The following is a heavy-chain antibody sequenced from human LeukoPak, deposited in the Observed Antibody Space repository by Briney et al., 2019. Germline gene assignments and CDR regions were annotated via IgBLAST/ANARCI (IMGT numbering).Heavy chain of an antibody. D-gene: IGHD1-1*01. CDR1: GGSISSYY. Sequence: PSETLSLTCTVSGGSISSYYWSWIRQPAGKGLEWIGRIYISGSTNYNPSLMSRVTMSVDTSKNQFSLKLSSVTAADTAVYYCARDRGTWNDDGFDYWGQGTLVTVSS. J-gene: IGHJ4*02. CDR2: IYISGST. CDR3: ARDRGTWNDDGFDY. V-gene: IGHV4-4*07.